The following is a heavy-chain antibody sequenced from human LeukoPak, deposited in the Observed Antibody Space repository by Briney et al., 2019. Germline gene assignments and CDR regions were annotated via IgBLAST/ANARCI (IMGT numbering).Heavy chain of an antibody. J-gene: IGHJ3*02. CDR3: ARHAVGTIRAFDI. V-gene: IGHV4-59*01. CDR1: GGSLSSYS. CDR2: IYYSGNT. Sequence: SETLSLTCTVSGGSLSSYSWSWVRQPPGKGLEWIGYIYYSGNTNYNPSLKTRVTISVDSSKNKFSLKLNSVAAADTAVYFCARHAVGTIRAFDIWGQGTMVTVSS. D-gene: IGHD1-26*01.